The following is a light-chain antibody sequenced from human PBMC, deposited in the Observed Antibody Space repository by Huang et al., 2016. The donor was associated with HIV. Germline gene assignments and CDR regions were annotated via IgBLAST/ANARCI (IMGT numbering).Light chain of an antibody. CDR1: QSLSSSY. Sequence: EIVLTQSPGTLSLSLGDRATLSCGASQSLSSSYFAWYQQKPGQSPRLLHYATSSRAAGIPDRFSGSASGTDFTLTIGRLEPEDLAVYYCQQYGSSPWTFGQGTKVEIQ. CDR2: ATS. V-gene: IGKV3-20*01. J-gene: IGKJ1*01. CDR3: QQYGSSPWT.